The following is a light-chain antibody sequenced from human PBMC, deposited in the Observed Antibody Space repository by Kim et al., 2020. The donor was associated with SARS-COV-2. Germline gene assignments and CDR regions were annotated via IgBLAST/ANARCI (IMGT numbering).Light chain of an antibody. CDR1: QSIGNY. J-gene: IGKJ5*01. CDR2: DAS. Sequence: STGERATLSCRARQSIGNYLAWYQQKPGQAPRLLIYDASNRATGIPARFSGSGSGTDFTLTISRLEPEDFAVYYCQQRSNWPPITFGQGTRLEIK. CDR3: QQRSNWPPIT. V-gene: IGKV3-11*01.